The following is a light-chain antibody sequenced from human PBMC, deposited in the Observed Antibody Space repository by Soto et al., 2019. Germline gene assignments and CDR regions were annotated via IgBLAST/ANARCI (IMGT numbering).Light chain of an antibody. V-gene: IGKV1-5*01. CDR1: QSISSW. Sequence: DIQMTQSPSTLSASVGDRFTITCRASQSISSWLAWYQQKPGKAPKLLIYDASSLESGVPSRFSGSGSGTEFTLTISSLQPDDFATYYCQKYNSYSWKFGQGTKVDIK. CDR3: QKYNSYSWK. J-gene: IGKJ1*01. CDR2: DAS.